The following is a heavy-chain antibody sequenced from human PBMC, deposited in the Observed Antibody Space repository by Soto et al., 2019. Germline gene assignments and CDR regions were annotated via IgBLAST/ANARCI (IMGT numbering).Heavy chain of an antibody. CDR3: AKDFCSSASCYGLYYYFYGMDV. CDR2: ISYDGDNK. Sequence: PEGSLRLSCAASGFSFTTYGMHWVRQAPGKGLEWVGFISYDGDNKFYADSVKGRFTISRDNSKSTLYLQMNSLRTEDSTVYYCAKDFCSSASCYGLYYYFYGMDVWGQGTTVTVSS. D-gene: IGHD2-2*01. CDR1: GFSFTTYG. J-gene: IGHJ6*02. V-gene: IGHV3-30*18.